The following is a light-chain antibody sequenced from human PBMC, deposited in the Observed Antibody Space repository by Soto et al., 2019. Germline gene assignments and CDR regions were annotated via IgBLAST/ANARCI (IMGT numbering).Light chain of an antibody. Sequence: DLQMTQSPSTLSAFVGDRVTITCRASQNINSWLAWYQQRPGEAPHLLIYKTSTLESGVPSRFSGSGSGTEFTLTISSLQPDDFATYYCQQYNNFPCTFGQGTKLEIK. CDR2: KTS. J-gene: IGKJ2*02. CDR1: QNINSW. CDR3: QQYNNFPCT. V-gene: IGKV1-5*03.